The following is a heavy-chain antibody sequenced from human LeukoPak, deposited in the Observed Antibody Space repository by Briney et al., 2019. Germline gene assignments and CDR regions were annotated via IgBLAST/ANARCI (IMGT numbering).Heavy chain of an antibody. CDR1: GFIFTSYA. D-gene: IGHD3-16*01. Sequence: PGGSLRLSCAASGFIFTSYAMSWVRHTPGKGLEWVSGISGSSATTYYADSVKGRLTISRDNSKNTVYLQMNSLRAEDTAVYYCAKGARLRLGEDFDYWGQGTLVTVSS. CDR3: AKGARLRLGEDFDY. J-gene: IGHJ4*02. V-gene: IGHV3-23*01. CDR2: ISGSSATT.